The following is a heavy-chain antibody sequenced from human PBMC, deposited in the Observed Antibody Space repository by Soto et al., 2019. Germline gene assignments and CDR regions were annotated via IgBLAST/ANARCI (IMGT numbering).Heavy chain of an antibody. CDR1: GFTFSSYA. CDR2: INTSGGAP. D-gene: IGHD6-13*01. J-gene: IGHJ6*02. Sequence: GGSLRLSCAASGFTFSSYAMSWVRQAPGKGPEWVSTINTSGGAPYYADSVKGRVTISRDNSKNTLHLQMNSLRAEDTAVYYCAKVRKAAAGYYYYYGMDVWGQGTTVTVSS. V-gene: IGHV3-23*01. CDR3: AKVRKAAAGYYYYYGMDV.